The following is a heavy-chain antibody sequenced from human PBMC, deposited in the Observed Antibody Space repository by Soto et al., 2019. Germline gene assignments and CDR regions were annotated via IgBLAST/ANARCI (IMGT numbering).Heavy chain of an antibody. V-gene: IGHV4-59*01. D-gene: IGHD1-26*01. CDR1: GGSISGYY. Sequence: SETLSLTCTVSGGSISGYYWSWIRQPPGKGLEWIGYIYYSGSTNYNPSLKSRVTISVDTSKNQFSLKLSSVTAADTAVYYCARGFSGSYYSPFDYWGQGTLVTVSS. CDR2: IYYSGST. J-gene: IGHJ4*02. CDR3: ARGFSGSYYSPFDY.